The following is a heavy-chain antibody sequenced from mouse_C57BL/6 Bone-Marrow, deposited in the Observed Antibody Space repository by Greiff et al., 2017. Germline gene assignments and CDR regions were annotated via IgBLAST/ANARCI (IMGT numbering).Heavy chain of an antibody. V-gene: IGHV1-81*01. CDR3: ASAYCYGSSYDDAMDY. CDR2: IYPRSGTT. Sequence: QVQLQQSGAELARPGASVKLSCKASGYTFTRYGISWVKQRPGQGLEWIGEIYPRSGTTSYNETFKGKATLTADKSSSTAYMELRSLTSVDSAVYFCASAYCYGSSYDDAMDYWGQGTSVTVSS. D-gene: IGHD1-1*01. CDR1: GYTFTRYG. J-gene: IGHJ4*01.